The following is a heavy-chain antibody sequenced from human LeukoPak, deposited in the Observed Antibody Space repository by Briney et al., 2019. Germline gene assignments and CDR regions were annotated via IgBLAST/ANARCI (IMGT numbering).Heavy chain of an antibody. V-gene: IGHV4-30-4*01. CDR2: IYYSGST. Sequence: SETLSLTCTVSGGSISSGDYYWSWIRQPPGKGLERIGYIYYSGSTYYNPSLKSRVTISVDTSKNQFSLKLSSVTAADTAVYYCARNTYYYDSSGYAFDIWGQGTMVTVSS. CDR3: ARNTYYYDSSGYAFDI. CDR1: GGSISSGDYY. D-gene: IGHD3-22*01. J-gene: IGHJ3*02.